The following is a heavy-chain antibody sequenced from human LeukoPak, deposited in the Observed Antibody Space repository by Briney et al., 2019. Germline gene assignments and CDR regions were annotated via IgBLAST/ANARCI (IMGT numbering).Heavy chain of an antibody. CDR1: GGSISSFY. D-gene: IGHD5-24*01. CDR3: ARQRWLQFPFDY. V-gene: IGHV4-4*09. CDR2: IYTSGST. J-gene: IGHJ4*02. Sequence: PLGTPSPTLPVSGGSISSFYWSWVRQPPGKGLGWIGYIYTSGSTNYNPSLKSRVTISVDTSKNQFSLKLSSVTAADTAVYYCARQRWLQFPFDYWGQGTLVTVSS.